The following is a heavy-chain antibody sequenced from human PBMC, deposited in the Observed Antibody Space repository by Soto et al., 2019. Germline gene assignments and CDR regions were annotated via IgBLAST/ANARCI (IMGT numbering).Heavy chain of an antibody. CDR2: ISYDGSNK. CDR1: GFTFNSYG. D-gene: IGHD2-2*01. CDR3: AKTLGYCTSSSCSRDFYYYYGMDV. J-gene: IGHJ6*02. V-gene: IGHV3-30*18. Sequence: QVQLVESGGGVVQPGRSLRLSCAASGFTFNSYGMHWVRQAPGKGLEWVAIISYDGSNKFYADSVKGRFTISRDNPKNTLDLQMNSLRAEDTAVYYCAKTLGYCTSSSCSRDFYYYYGMDVWGQGTTVTVSS.